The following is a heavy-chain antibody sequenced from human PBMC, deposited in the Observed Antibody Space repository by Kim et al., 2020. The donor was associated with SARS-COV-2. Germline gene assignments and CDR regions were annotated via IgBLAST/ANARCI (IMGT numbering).Heavy chain of an antibody. J-gene: IGHJ5*02. Sequence: SETLSLTCTVSGGSISSSSYYWGWIRQPPGKGLEWIGSIYYSGSTYYNPSLKSRVTISVDTSKNQFSLKLSSVTAADTAVYYCARHAQQWLATGDWFDPWGQGTLVTVSS. V-gene: IGHV4-39*01. CDR3: ARHAQQWLATGDWFDP. D-gene: IGHD6-19*01. CDR1: GGSISSSSYY. CDR2: IYYSGST.